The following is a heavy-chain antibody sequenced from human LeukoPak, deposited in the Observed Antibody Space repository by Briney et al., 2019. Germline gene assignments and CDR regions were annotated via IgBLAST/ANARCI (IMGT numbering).Heavy chain of an antibody. V-gene: IGHV4-34*01. CDR1: GGSFSGYY. J-gene: IGHJ4*02. CDR3: AAVGSTGLGKYYFDY. D-gene: IGHD3-10*01. CDR2: INHSGST. Sequence: KPSETLSLTCAVYGGSFSGYYWSWIRQPPGKGLEWIGEINHSGSTNYNPSLKSRVTISVDTSKNQFSLKLSSVTAADTAVYYCAAVGSTGLGKYYFDYWGQGILVTVSS.